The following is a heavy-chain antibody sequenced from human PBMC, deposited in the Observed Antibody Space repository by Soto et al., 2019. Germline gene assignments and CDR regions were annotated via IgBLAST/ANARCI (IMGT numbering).Heavy chain of an antibody. CDR2: VNPAGSAS. CDR1: GFTFSNYW. D-gene: IGHD5-18*01. Sequence: EVQLVESGGGLAQPGGSLRLSCVGSGFTFSNYWVHWVRQVPGKGPVWVSRVNPAGSASSYADFVQGRFTVSRDNAKNTIYLEMNRLSADDTAVYYCATGGYSYGWGYWGQGTLVTVSS. CDR3: ATGGYSYGWGY. V-gene: IGHV3-74*01. J-gene: IGHJ4*02.